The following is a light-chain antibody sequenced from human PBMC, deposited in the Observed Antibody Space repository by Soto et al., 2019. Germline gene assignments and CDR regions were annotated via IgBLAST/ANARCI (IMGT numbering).Light chain of an antibody. Sequence: EIVLTQSPGTVSLSPGERATLSCRASQSVRSSYLAWYQQKPGQAPRLVIHGASSRATGIPDRFSGSESGTDFTLTISRLEAEDFGVYYCQQYGSSPLTFGGGTKVEIK. CDR3: QQYGSSPLT. CDR1: QSVRSSY. J-gene: IGKJ4*01. CDR2: GAS. V-gene: IGKV3-20*01.